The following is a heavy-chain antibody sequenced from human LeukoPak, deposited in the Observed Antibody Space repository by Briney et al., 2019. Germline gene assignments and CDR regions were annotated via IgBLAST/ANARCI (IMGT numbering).Heavy chain of an antibody. D-gene: IGHD4-17*01. J-gene: IGHJ4*02. Sequence: ASVKVSCKASGYTFTSYDISWVRQAPGQGLEWMGWISAYNGNTNYAQKLQGRVTMTTDTSTSTAYMELRSLRSDDTAVYYCARLTDYGDYGYFDYWGQGTLVTVSS. CDR1: GYTFTSYD. V-gene: IGHV1-18*01. CDR2: ISAYNGNT. CDR3: ARLTDYGDYGYFDY.